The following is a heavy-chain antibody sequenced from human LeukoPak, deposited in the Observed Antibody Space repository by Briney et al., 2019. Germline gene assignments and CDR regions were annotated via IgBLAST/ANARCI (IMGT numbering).Heavy chain of an antibody. J-gene: IGHJ6*02. D-gene: IGHD3-9*01. Sequence: GGSLRLSCAASGFTFSDYNMNWVRQAPGKGLEWVSYITNGGSTIHHADSVKGRFTISRDNTKRTLYLQMNSLRAEDTAVYYCARSIGLTGGGVDVWGQGTTVTVSS. V-gene: IGHV3-11*01. CDR1: GFTFSDYN. CDR2: ITNGGSTI. CDR3: ARSIGLTGGGVDV.